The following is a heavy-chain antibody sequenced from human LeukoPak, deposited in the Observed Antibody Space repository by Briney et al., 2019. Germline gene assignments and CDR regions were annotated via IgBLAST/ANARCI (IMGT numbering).Heavy chain of an antibody. CDR3: ARWSKGWAR. CDR1: GGSFSGYY. CDR2: INHSGST. Sequence: SETLSLTCAVYGGSFSGYYWSWIRQPPGKGLEWIGEINHSGSTNYNPSLKSRVTISIDTSKNQFSLKLSSVTAADTAVYYCARWSKGWARWGQGTLVTVSS. D-gene: IGHD1-26*01. J-gene: IGHJ4*02. V-gene: IGHV4-34*01.